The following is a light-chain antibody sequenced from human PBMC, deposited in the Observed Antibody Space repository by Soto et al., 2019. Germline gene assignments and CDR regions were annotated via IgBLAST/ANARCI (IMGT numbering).Light chain of an antibody. J-gene: IGKJ4*01. CDR3: QQVHSYPLT. Sequence: DIQMTQSPSTLSGSVGDRVTITCRASQTISSWLAWYQQKPGKGPKLLIYAASTLQSGVPSRFSGSGSGTDYTLTISSLQPEDFATYYCQQVHSYPLTFGGGTKVDIK. CDR1: QTISSW. CDR2: AAS. V-gene: IGKV1-5*01.